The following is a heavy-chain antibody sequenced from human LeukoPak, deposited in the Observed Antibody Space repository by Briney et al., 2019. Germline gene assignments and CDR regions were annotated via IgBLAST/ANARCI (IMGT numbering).Heavy chain of an antibody. CDR3: ARGYYYDSSGGPDY. J-gene: IGHJ4*02. CDR1: GYAFTSYG. V-gene: IGHV1-18*01. Sequence: GASVNVSCKASGYAFTSYGISGVRQAPGQGLKWMGWVSAYNCNTNYAHKLQGRVTLTTDTSTSRAYMQLRSLTSDDTAVYYCARGYYYDSSGGPDYWGQGTLVTVSS. CDR2: VSAYNCNT. D-gene: IGHD3-22*01.